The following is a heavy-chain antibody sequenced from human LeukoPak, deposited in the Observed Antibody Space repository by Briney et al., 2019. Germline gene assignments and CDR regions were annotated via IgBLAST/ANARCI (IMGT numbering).Heavy chain of an antibody. Sequence: SETLSLTCTVSGGSISSSSYYWGWIRQPPGKGLEWIGSIYYSGSTYYNPSLKSRVTISVDTSKNQFSLKLSSVTAADTAVYYCARHDTVVTWGFDYWGQGALVTVSS. CDR1: GGSISSSSYY. V-gene: IGHV4-39*01. CDR2: IYYSGST. J-gene: IGHJ4*02. D-gene: IGHD4-23*01. CDR3: ARHDTVVTWGFDY.